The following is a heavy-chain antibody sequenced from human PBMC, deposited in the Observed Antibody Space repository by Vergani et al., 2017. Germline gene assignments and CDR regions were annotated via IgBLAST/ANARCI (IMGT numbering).Heavy chain of an antibody. CDR3: ARAAPYSSSWRRVYYMDV. Sequence: QVQLVQSGAEVKKPGASVKVSCKASGYTFTSYYMHWVRQAPGQGLEWMGIINPSGGSTSYAQKFKGRVTMTRDTYTSTVYMELSSLRSEDTAVYYCARAAPYSSSWRRVYYMDVWGKGTTVTVSS. D-gene: IGHD6-13*01. CDR2: INPSGGST. V-gene: IGHV1-46*01. CDR1: GYTFTSYY. J-gene: IGHJ6*03.